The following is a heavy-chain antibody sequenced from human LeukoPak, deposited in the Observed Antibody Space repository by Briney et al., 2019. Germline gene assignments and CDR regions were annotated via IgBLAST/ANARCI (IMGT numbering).Heavy chain of an antibody. V-gene: IGHV1-2*02. CDR3: ARVFGRQLPDY. J-gene: IGHJ4*01. CDR1: GYTFTGYY. D-gene: IGHD1-26*01. CDR2: IKPNSGGT. Sequence: ASVTVSCKASGYTFTGYYMHWVRQAPGQGLEWMGWIKPNSGGTNYAQKFQGRVTMTRDTSISTAYMDLSRLRSDDTAVYYCARVFGRQLPDYWGQGTLVTVSS.